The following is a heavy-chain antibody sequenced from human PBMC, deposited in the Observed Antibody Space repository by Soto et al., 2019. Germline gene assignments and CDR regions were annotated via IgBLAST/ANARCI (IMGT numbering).Heavy chain of an antibody. V-gene: IGHV3-23*01. CDR3: AKDSWAIFGVPAGEYYAMDV. CDR1: GFTFEDYA. CDR2: ISGSGGTT. D-gene: IGHD3-3*01. J-gene: IGHJ6*02. Sequence: GGSLRLSCVASGFTFEDYAMSWVRQAPGKGLEWVSAISGSGGTTYYSDSVKGRFTISRDNSKNTVYLQMNDLRVEDAAEYFCAKDSWAIFGVPAGEYYAMDVWGQGTTVTVSS.